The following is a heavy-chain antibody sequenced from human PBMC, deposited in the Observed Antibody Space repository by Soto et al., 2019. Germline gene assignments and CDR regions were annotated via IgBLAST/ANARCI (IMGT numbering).Heavy chain of an antibody. V-gene: IGHV4-31*03. J-gene: IGHJ6*03. Sequence: SETLSLTCTVSGGSISSGGYYWSWIRQHPGKGLEWIGYIYYSGSTYYNPSLKSRVTISVDMSKNQFSLKLSSVTAADTAVYYCAREKILTGYYEYYYYYYMDVWGKGTTVTVSS. CDR3: AREKILTGYYEYYYYYYMDV. CDR1: GGSISSGGYY. D-gene: IGHD3-9*01. CDR2: IYYSGST.